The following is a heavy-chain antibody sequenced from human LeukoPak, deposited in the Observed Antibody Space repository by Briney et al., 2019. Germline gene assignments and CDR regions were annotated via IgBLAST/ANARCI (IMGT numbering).Heavy chain of an antibody. D-gene: IGHD3-22*01. Sequence: GGSLRLSCAASGFTFSTYNMSWVRQAPGKGLEYVSAISSNGGSTYYANSVKGRFTISRDNSKNTLYLQMGSLRAEDMAVYYCARDSSGYADYWGQGTLVTVSS. CDR2: ISSNGGST. J-gene: IGHJ4*02. CDR1: GFTFSTYN. CDR3: ARDSSGYADY. V-gene: IGHV3-64*01.